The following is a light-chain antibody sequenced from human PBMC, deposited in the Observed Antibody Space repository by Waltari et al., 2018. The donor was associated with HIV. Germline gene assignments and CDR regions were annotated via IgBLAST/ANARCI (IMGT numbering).Light chain of an antibody. CDR2: EVT. Sequence: QSALTQPPSVSGSPGQSVIISCTGTSSDIGSYNRVSWYQQPPGTAPSLLIYEVTHRPSGVPDRFSGTKSGNTASLTISGLQSEDEADYYCGSYRTGNTLVFGGGTKVTVL. J-gene: IGLJ3*02. CDR1: SSDIGSYNR. V-gene: IGLV2-18*02. CDR3: GSYRTGNTLV.